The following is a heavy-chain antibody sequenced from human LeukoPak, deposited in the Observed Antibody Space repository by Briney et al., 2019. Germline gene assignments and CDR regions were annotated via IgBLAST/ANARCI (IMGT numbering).Heavy chain of an antibody. D-gene: IGHD2-15*01. CDR2: IYYSGST. CDR3: ARGPSGGANNGFYL. V-gene: IGHV4-59*01. CDR1: GGSIIGDY. J-gene: IGHJ5*02. Sequence: SGTLPLNCSVSGGSIIGDYWSWIRQPPGKGVEWIGYIYYSGSTNYNPSLKSRAPISVDMSKNQFSLKVKPVTAADTAVYCARGPSGGANNGFYLWGPGILVTRSS.